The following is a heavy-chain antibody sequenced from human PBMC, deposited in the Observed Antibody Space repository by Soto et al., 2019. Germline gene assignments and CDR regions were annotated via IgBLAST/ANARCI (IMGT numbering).Heavy chain of an antibody. CDR1: GGSFSGYY. D-gene: IGHD2-15*01. CDR2: INHSGST. J-gene: IGHJ4*02. V-gene: IGHV4-34*01. CDR3: ARAAPRYCSGGSCYSGSDY. Sequence: QVQLQQWGAGLLKPSETLSLTCAVYGGSFSGYYWSWIRQPPGKGLEWIGEINHSGSTHYNPSLKSPVTISVATSKNQFSLKLSSVTAADTAVYYCARAAPRYCSGGSCYSGSDYWGQGTLVTVSS.